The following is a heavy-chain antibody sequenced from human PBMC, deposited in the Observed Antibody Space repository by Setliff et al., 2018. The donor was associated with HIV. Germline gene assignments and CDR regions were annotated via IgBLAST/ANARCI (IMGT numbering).Heavy chain of an antibody. V-gene: IGHV1-69*10. CDR1: GGTFSSYA. CDR2: IIPILGSA. CDR3: ARRAGHTNYFYYMDV. D-gene: IGHD6-19*01. J-gene: IGHJ6*03. Sequence: SMKVSCKSSGGTFSSYAISWVRQAPGQGLEWMGGIIPILGSANYAQKFQGRVTITADKSTSTAYMELSSLRSEDTAVYYCARRAGHTNYFYYMDVWGKGTTVTVSS.